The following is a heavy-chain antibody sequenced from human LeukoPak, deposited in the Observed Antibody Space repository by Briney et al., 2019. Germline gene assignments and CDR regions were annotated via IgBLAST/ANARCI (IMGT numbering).Heavy chain of an antibody. CDR3: AKGALEWLLGIDY. D-gene: IGHD3-3*01. V-gene: IGHV3-30*18. Sequence: QAGGSLRLSCAASGFTFSSYAMSWVRQAPGKGLEWVAVISYDGSNKYYADSVKGRFTISRDNSKNTLYLQMNSLRAEDTAVYYCAKGALEWLLGIDYWGQGTLVTVSS. CDR2: ISYDGSNK. J-gene: IGHJ4*02. CDR1: GFTFSSYA.